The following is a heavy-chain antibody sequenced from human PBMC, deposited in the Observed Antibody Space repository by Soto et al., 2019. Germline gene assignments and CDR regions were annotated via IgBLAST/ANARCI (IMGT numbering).Heavy chain of an antibody. CDR3: ARGRFCLTGRCFPNWFDS. J-gene: IGHJ5*01. D-gene: IGHD7-27*01. CDR2: IYKSATT. Sequence: SETLSLTCSVSGDSISTVDYFWAWIRQPPGQALEYIGYIYKSATTYYNPSFESRVAISLDTSKSQFSLNVTSVTAADTAVYFCARGRFCLTGRCFPNWFDSWGQGALVTVSS. CDR1: GDSISTVDYF. V-gene: IGHV4-30-4*01.